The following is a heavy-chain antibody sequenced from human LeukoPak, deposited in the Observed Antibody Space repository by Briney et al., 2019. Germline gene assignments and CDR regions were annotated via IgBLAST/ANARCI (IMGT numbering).Heavy chain of an antibody. CDR2: ISAYNGNT. CDR1: GYTFTNYG. V-gene: IGHV1-18*01. CDR3: ARGGTFYYDSSAYY. Sequence: ASVKVSCKASGYTFTNYGINWVRQAPGHGLEWMGWISAYNGNTKNAQKVQGRVTLTTDTSTSTAYMELRRLRSDDTAVYYCARGGTFYYDSSAYYWGQGTLVTVSS. D-gene: IGHD3-22*01. J-gene: IGHJ4*02.